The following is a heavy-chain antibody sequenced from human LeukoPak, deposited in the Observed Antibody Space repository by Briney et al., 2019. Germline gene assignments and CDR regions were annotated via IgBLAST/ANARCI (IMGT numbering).Heavy chain of an antibody. V-gene: IGHV3-11*06. Sequence: PGGALRVSYAGSGFVFSDVYINWIPHSPGKGLGWLAYISPDGSYTTYGDSVKGRFNISRDNAKNSLYLQMNSLRVGDTAVYYCARDWTGDFDYWGQGTLVSVSS. CDR1: GFVFSDVY. D-gene: IGHD3/OR15-3a*01. CDR2: ISPDGSYT. CDR3: ARDWTGDFDY. J-gene: IGHJ4*02.